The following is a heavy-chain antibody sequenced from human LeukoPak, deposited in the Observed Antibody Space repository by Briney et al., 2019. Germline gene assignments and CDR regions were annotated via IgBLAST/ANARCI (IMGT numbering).Heavy chain of an antibody. D-gene: IGHD4/OR15-4a*01. J-gene: IGHJ4*02. V-gene: IGHV3-33*01. Sequence: GGSLRLSCAASAFSFSTYGMHWIRQAPGKGLAWVAFICHDGSNKYYADSVKGRFTISRDNSKNMVYLQMNSLRAEDTAVYYCARGYGAGNYFDYWGQGALVTVSS. CDR2: ICHDGSNK. CDR1: AFSFSTYG. CDR3: ARGYGAGNYFDY.